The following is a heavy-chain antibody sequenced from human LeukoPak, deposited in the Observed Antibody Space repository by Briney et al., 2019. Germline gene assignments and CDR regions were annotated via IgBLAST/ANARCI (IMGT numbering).Heavy chain of an antibody. D-gene: IGHD2-21*01. CDR2: IIPILGIA. V-gene: IGHV1-69*04. CDR1: GGTFSSYA. Sequence: GASVKVSCKASGGTFSSYAISWVRQAPGQGLEWMGRIIPILGIANYAQKFQGRVTITADKSTSTAYMELSSLRSEDTAVYYCARNVVYYYMDVWGKGTTVTVSS. J-gene: IGHJ6*03. CDR3: ARNVVYYYMDV.